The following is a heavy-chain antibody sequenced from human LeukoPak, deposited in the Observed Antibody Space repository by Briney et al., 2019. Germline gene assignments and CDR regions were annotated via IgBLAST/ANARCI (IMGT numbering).Heavy chain of an antibody. CDR1: GLTFSSHW. J-gene: IGHJ4*02. D-gene: IGHD1-14*01. CDR2: ITNDGSST. CDR3: ATQQGGNPAY. V-gene: IGHV3-74*01. Sequence: GGSLRLSCAASGLTFSSHWMRWVRQAPGKGLVWVSRITNDGSSTTYADSVKGRFTISRDNAKNMLYLQVNSLRAEDTAVCYCATQQGGNPAYWGQGTLVTVSS.